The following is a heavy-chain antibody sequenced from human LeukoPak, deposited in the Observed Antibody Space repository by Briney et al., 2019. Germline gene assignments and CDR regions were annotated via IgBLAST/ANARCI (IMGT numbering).Heavy chain of an antibody. D-gene: IGHD2/OR15-2a*01. J-gene: IGHJ4*02. CDR1: GFTFSSSN. Sequence: PGGSLRLSCVASGFTFSSSNLNWVCQAPGKGLEWVSAICIRGSYIYFADSVKGRFAISRDNAKKSVYLQMNSLRVEDTAVYYCAKGRLEYDYWGQGTLVTVSS. CDR2: ICIRGSYI. V-gene: IGHV3-21*04. CDR3: AKGRLEYDY.